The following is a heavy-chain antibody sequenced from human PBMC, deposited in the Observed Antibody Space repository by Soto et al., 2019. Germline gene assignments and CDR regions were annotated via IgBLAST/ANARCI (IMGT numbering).Heavy chain of an antibody. V-gene: IGHV4-4*07. J-gene: IGHJ5*02. Sequence: PSETLSLTCTVSGGSISSYYWSWIRQPAGKGLEWIGRLYTSGSTNYNPSLKSRVTISVDTSKNQFSLKLSSVTAADTAVYYCARAHHYDILTGYYPNINWFDPWGQGTLVTVSS. CDR2: LYTSGST. CDR3: ARAHHYDILTGYYPNINWFDP. CDR1: GGSISSYY. D-gene: IGHD3-9*01.